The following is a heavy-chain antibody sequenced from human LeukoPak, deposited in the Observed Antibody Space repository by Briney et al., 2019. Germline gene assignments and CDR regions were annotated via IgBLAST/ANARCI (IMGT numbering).Heavy chain of an antibody. CDR2: INQDGSVT. Sequence: GGSLRLSCIASGFTFSSDWMNWVRQAPGKELEWVANINQDGSVTNYVDSVKGRFTISRDNAKNSLYLQMNRLRAEDTAVYYCARDPDPIDGANFHYWGQGTLVTVSS. CDR3: ARDPDPIDGANFHY. CDR1: GFTFSSDW. D-gene: IGHD5-24*01. J-gene: IGHJ4*02. V-gene: IGHV3-7*01.